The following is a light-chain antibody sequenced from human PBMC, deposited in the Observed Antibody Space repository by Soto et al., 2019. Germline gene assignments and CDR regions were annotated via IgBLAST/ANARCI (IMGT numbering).Light chain of an antibody. J-gene: IGKJ2*01. Sequence: EIVLTQSPGTLFLSPGERATLSCRASQSVSSSYLAWYQQKPGQAPRLLIYGASSRATGIPDRFSGSGSGTDFTLTISRLEPEEFAVYYCQQYGSSPNTFGQGTKLEIK. CDR3: QQYGSSPNT. V-gene: IGKV3-20*01. CDR2: GAS. CDR1: QSVSSSY.